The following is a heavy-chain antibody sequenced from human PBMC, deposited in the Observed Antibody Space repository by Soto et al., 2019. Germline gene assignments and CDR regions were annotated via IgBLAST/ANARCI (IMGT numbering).Heavy chain of an antibody. CDR2: IYYSGST. J-gene: IGHJ4*02. Sequence: SETLSLTCTISGGSFSSYSWSWIRQPPGKGLEWIGYIYYSGSTNYNPSLKSRVTISVDTSKNQSSLQLSAFTAADTAVYFCGRLGLHYYGSGLFDYWGQGTVVTVSA. CDR1: GGSFSSYS. D-gene: IGHD3-10*01. V-gene: IGHV4-59*08. CDR3: GRLGLHYYGSGLFDY.